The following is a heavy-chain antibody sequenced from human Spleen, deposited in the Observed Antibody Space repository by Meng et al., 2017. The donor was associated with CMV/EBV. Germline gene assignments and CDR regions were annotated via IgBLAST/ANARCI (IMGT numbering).Heavy chain of an antibody. J-gene: IGHJ5*02. Sequence: SLKISCAASGFTFSSYAVHWVRQAPGKGLEWVAVISYDGSNKYYADSVRGRFTISRDNSKNTLYVQMNSLRPEDTAVYYCARDPQIFGVVNWLDPWGQGTLVTVSS. D-gene: IGHD3-3*01. V-gene: IGHV3-30-3*01. CDR3: ARDPQIFGVVNWLDP. CDR1: GFTFSSYA. CDR2: ISYDGSNK.